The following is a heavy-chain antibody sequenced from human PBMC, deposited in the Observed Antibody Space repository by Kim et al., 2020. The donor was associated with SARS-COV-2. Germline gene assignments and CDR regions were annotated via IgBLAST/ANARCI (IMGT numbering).Heavy chain of an antibody. J-gene: IGHJ4*02. CDR1: GFTFSSYG. V-gene: IGHV3-33*01. Sequence: GGSLRLSCAASGFTFSSYGMHWVRQAPGKGLEWVAVIWYDGSNKYYADSVKGRFTISRDNSKNTLYLQMNSLRAEDTAVYYCARDMHYYDSSAYPPLFDYWGQGTLVTVSS. CDR2: IWYDGSNK. D-gene: IGHD3-22*01. CDR3: ARDMHYYDSSAYPPLFDY.